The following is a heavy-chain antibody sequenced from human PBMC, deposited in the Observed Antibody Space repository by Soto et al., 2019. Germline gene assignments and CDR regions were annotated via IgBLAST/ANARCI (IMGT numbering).Heavy chain of an antibody. CDR1: GYSFTSYW. V-gene: IGHV5-10-1*01. J-gene: IGHJ4*02. D-gene: IGHD2-2*02. Sequence: PGESLKISCQGSGYSFTSYWIGCVRQRPGKGLEWMGMINPSDSYTTYSPSFQGHVTISTDKSFSTAYLQWSGLKASDTAMYYCARLGYCTGTSCYTLDSWGQGTMVTVSS. CDR3: ARLGYCTGTSCYTLDS. CDR2: INPSDSYT.